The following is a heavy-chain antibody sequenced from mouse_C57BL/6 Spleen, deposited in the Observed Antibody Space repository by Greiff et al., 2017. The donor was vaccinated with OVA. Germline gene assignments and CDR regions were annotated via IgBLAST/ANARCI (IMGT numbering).Heavy chain of an antibody. CDR1: GFTFSDYG. J-gene: IGHJ1*03. CDR2: LSSGSSTI. CDR3: ARVNWDWYFDV. V-gene: IGHV5-17*01. Sequence: EVKLMESGGGLVKPGGSLTLSCAASGFTFSDYGMHWFRQAPSKGLEWVAYLSSGSSTIYYADTVKGRFTISRDNAKNTLFLQMTSLRSEDTAMYYCARVNWDWYFDVWGTGTTVTVSS. D-gene: IGHD4-1*01.